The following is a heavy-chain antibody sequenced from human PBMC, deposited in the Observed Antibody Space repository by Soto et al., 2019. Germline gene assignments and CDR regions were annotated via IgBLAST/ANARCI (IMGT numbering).Heavy chain of an antibody. CDR3: ARAPYSTSSFFFDY. V-gene: IGHV1-46*01. CDR1: GYTFTAYF. J-gene: IGHJ4*02. D-gene: IGHD6-6*01. Sequence: AASVKVSCKASGYTFTAYFMHWVRQDPGQGLEWMGIIHPSGGSTNYAQKFRGRVAMTWDTSTSTVYMVLSILRSDDTAVYYFARAPYSTSSFFFDYWGQGTRVTVPQ. CDR2: IHPSGGST.